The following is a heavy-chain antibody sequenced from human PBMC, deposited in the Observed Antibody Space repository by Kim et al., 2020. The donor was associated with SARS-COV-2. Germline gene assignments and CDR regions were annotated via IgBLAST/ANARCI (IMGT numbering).Heavy chain of an antibody. J-gene: IGHJ6*02. Sequence: TNYAQKLQGRVTMTTDTSTSTAYMELRSLRSDDTAVYYCGGSSSGDGMDVWGQGTTVTVSS. V-gene: IGHV1-18*01. CDR3: GGSSSGDGMDV. D-gene: IGHD3-22*01. CDR2: T.